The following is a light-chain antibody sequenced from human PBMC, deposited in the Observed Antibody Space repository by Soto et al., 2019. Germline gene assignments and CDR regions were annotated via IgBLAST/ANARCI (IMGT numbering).Light chain of an antibody. J-gene: IGKJ2*01. CDR1: QSVSSSY. V-gene: IGKV3-20*01. Sequence: EIVLTQSPGTLSLSPGERATLSCRASQSVSSSYLAWYQQKPGKAPRLLIYGASSRATGIPDRLGGSGSGTDFTLTISRLEPEDFAVYYCQQYGSSPMYTFGQGTKLEIK. CDR2: GAS. CDR3: QQYGSSPMYT.